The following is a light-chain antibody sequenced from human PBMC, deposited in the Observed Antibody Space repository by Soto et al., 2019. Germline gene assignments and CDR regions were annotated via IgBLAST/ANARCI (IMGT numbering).Light chain of an antibody. CDR2: GAS. V-gene: IGKV3-20*01. Sequence: EIVLTQSPGTLSLSPGERATLSCRASQSVSSSYLAWYQQKPGQAPGLLIYGASTMASGIPDRFSGSGSGIYLTITISRMEHEDFAVYYCQQYGSSPPKTFGQGIMLEIK. CDR3: QQYGSSPPKT. J-gene: IGKJ2*01. CDR1: QSVSSSY.